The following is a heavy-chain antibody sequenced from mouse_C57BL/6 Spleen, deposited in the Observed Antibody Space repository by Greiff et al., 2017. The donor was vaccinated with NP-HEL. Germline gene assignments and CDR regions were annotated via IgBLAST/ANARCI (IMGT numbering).Heavy chain of an antibody. CDR2: INPNNGGT. CDR3: ARSALDSSGYDY. CDR1: GYTFTDYN. J-gene: IGHJ2*01. V-gene: IGHV1-18*01. D-gene: IGHD3-2*02. Sequence: VQLQQSGPELVKPGASVKIPCKASGYTFTDYNMDWVKQSHGKSLEWIGDINPNNGGTIYNQKFKGKATLTVDKSSSTAYMELRSLTSEDTAVYYCARSALDSSGYDYWGQGTTLTVSS.